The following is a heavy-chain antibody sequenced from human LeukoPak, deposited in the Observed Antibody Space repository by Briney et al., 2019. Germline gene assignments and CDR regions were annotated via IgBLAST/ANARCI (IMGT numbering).Heavy chain of an antibody. CDR2: ISSNGGNI. CDR1: GFTFSSYA. D-gene: IGHD6-19*01. CDR3: VKDHGYSSGWYVRGFDY. J-gene: IGHJ4*02. Sequence: GGSLRLSCSASGFTFSSYAMHWVRQAPGKGPEYVAAISSNGGNINYADPVKGRFTISRDNSKNTLYLQMSSLRIEDTAVYYCVKDHGYSSGWYVRGFDYWGQGTLVSVSS. V-gene: IGHV3-64D*06.